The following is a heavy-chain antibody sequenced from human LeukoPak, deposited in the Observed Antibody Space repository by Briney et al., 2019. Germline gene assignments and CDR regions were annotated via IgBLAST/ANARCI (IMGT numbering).Heavy chain of an antibody. CDR2: INRSGST. CDR1: GGSFSGYY. D-gene: IGHD3-9*01. Sequence: SETLSLTCAVYGGSFSGYYWSWIRQTPGKGLEWIGEINRSGSTNYNPSLKSRVTISVDTSKNQFSLKLSSVTAADTAVYYCARWVRYFHWLPYDAFDIWGQGTMVTVSS. J-gene: IGHJ3*02. V-gene: IGHV4-34*01. CDR3: ARWVRYFHWLPYDAFDI.